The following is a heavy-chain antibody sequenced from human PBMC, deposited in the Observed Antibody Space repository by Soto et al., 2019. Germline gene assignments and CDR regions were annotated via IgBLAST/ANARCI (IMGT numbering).Heavy chain of an antibody. J-gene: IGHJ6*02. CDR2: IIPVFGRV. Sequence: QVQLVQSGPEVKKTGTSVKVSCKASGGTFSSRAISWVRQAPGQGLEWMGGIIPVFGRVNYAEKFQDRVKITAGESTGTVYMELSSLRSEDTALYYCANARGGTFLGYHGMDIWGQGTTVSVSS. CDR1: GGTFSSRA. D-gene: IGHD3-16*01. V-gene: IGHV1-69*01. CDR3: ANARGGTFLGYHGMDI.